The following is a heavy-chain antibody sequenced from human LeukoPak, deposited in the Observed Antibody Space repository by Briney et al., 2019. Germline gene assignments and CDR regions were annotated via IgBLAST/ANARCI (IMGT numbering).Heavy chain of an antibody. CDR1: GLTVSSNY. CDR2: IYSGGST. Sequence: GGSLRLSCAASGLTVSSNYMSWVRQAPGKGLEWVSIIYSGGSTYYADSVKGRFTISRDNAKNSLYLQMNSLRAEDAALYYCTRAIGVTCISTSCYSFDYWGQGTLVTVSS. J-gene: IGHJ4*02. V-gene: IGHV3-53*05. D-gene: IGHD2-2*02. CDR3: TRAIGVTCISTSCYSFDY.